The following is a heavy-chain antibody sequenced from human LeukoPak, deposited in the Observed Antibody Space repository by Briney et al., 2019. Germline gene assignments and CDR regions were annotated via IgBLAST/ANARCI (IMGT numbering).Heavy chain of an antibody. D-gene: IGHD6-25*01. CDR1: GYTFTTYY. V-gene: IGHV1-46*01. J-gene: IGHJ4*02. CDR2: INPRGGST. CDR3: ARVGSAAATADY. Sequence: GASVKISCKASGYTFTTYYMHWMRQDPGQGPEWMGIINPRGGSTDYARKFQGRITMTSDTSTSTVYMEFNSLTSDDTAIYFCARVGSAAATADYWGQGTLVTVSS.